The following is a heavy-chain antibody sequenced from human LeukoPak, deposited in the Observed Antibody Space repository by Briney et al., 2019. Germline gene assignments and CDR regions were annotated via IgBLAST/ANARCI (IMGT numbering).Heavy chain of an antibody. CDR1: GFTFSSSW. CDR2: IKQDGSEK. V-gene: IGHV3-7*01. Sequence: GGSLRLSCAASGFTFSSSWMHWVCQAPGKGLEWMANIKQDGSEKYYVDSVKGRFTISRDNAKNSLYLQMNSLRAEDTAVYYCARDGGPLDYWGQGTLVTVSS. J-gene: IGHJ4*02. CDR3: ARDGGPLDY. D-gene: IGHD2-15*01.